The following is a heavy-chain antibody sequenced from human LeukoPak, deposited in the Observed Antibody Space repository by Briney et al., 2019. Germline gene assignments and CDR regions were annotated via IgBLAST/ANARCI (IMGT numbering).Heavy chain of an antibody. CDR1: GYTFTGYY. Sequence: ASVKVSCKASGYTFTGYYMHWVRQAPGQGLECMGWINPNSGGTNYAQKFQGRVTITADKSTSTAYMELSSLRSEDTAVYYCARGGYSGSYSPPNPWGQGTLVTVSS. J-gene: IGHJ5*02. V-gene: IGHV1-2*02. CDR2: INPNSGGT. CDR3: ARGGYSGSYSPPNP. D-gene: IGHD1-26*01.